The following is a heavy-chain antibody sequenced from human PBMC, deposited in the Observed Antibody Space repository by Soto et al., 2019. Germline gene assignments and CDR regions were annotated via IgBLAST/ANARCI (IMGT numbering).Heavy chain of an antibody. CDR2: INHSGST. D-gene: IGHD3-16*02. CDR1: GGSFSGYY. Sequence: SETLSLTCAVYGGSFSGYYWSWIRQPPGKGLEWIGEINHSGSTNYNPSLKSRVTISVDTSKNQFSLKLSSVTAADTAVYYCAKGGRDYAWGSSRYSGGWFDHWGQGTLVTVS. V-gene: IGHV4-34*01. J-gene: IGHJ5*02. CDR3: AKGGRDYAWGSSRYSGGWFDH.